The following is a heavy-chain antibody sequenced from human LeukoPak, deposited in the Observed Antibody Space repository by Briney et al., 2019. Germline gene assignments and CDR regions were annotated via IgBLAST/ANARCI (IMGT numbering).Heavy chain of an antibody. CDR1: GGSMSPYH. V-gene: IGHV4-59*08. CDR3: ARHDGSSWYYAFDV. Sequence: PSETLSLTCTVSGGSMSPYHWGWIRQPPGKGLEWTGYIYYSGSTNYNPSLKSRVTISLDTSKNQFSLKLSSVTAADTAVYYCARHDGSSWYYAFDVWGQGTMVTVSS. CDR2: IYYSGST. J-gene: IGHJ3*01. D-gene: IGHD6-13*01.